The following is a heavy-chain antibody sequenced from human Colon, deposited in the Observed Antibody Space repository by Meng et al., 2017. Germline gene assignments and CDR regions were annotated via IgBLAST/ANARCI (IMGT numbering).Heavy chain of an antibody. V-gene: IGHV4-4*02. Sequence: GSLRLSCAVSGGSISSSNWWSWVRQPPGKGLEWIGEIYHSGSTNYNPSLKSRVTISVDKSKNQFSLKLSSVTAADTAVYYCARGFTMVRGVIALDYWGQGTLVTVSS. J-gene: IGHJ4*02. CDR3: ARGFTMVRGVIALDY. CDR1: GGSISSSNW. CDR2: IYHSGST. D-gene: IGHD3-10*01.